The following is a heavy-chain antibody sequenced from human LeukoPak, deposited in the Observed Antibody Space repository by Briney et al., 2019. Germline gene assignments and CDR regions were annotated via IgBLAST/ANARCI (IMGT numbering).Heavy chain of an antibody. D-gene: IGHD1-14*01. CDR2: ISSSSSTI. J-gene: IGHJ3*02. V-gene: IGHV3-48*01. CDR1: GFTFSSYS. Sequence: GGSLRLSCAASGFTFSSYSMNWVRQAPGKGLEWVSYISSSSSTIYYADSVKGRFTISRDNAKNSLYLQMNSLRAEDTAVYYCARSFTKAWNHDDAFDIWGQGTMVTVSS. CDR3: ARSFTKAWNHDDAFDI.